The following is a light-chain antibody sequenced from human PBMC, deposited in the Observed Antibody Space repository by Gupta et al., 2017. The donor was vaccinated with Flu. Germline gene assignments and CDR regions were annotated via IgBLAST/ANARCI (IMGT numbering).Light chain of an antibody. J-gene: IGKJ1*01. CDR2: SSA. V-gene: IGKV3D-15*01. CDR3: HQSGTWPPSWT. CDR1: GGN. Sequence: GGNLAWIQLKQSQCPSLIRISSAARAAGVPARFSGSASGTGFNLTISVMQAEDFATYYYHQSGTWPPSWTFGRGTKLEIK.